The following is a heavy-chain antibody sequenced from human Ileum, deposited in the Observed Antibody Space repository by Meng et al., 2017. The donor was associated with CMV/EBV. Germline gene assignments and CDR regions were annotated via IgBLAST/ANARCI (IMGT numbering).Heavy chain of an antibody. CDR1: GFTFSDNY. CDR3: TKDKDGARDW. V-gene: IGHV3-72*01. J-gene: IGHJ4*02. Sequence: VQLVESGGGLVQPGGSLRLSCAASGFTFSDNYMDWVRQAPGKGLEFVARIRNKASDYSTEYAASVKGRFTISRDDSKNSLYLQMDSLRTEDTAVYYCTKDKDGARDWWGQGALVTVSS. D-gene: IGHD3/OR15-3a*01. CDR2: IRNKASDYST.